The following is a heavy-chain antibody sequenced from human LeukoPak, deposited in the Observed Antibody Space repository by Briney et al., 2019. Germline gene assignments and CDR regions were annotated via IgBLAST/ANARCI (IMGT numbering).Heavy chain of an antibody. CDR3: AREANCSGGSCYSGTLDY. CDR2: INPNRGGT. CDR1: GYTFTGYY. Sequence: ASVKVSCKASGYTFTGYYMHWVRQAPGQGLEWMGWINPNRGGTNYAQKLQGRVTMTTDTSTSTAYMELRSLRSDDTAVYYCAREANCSGGSCYSGTLDYWGQGTLVTVSS. V-gene: IGHV1-2*02. J-gene: IGHJ4*02. D-gene: IGHD2-15*01.